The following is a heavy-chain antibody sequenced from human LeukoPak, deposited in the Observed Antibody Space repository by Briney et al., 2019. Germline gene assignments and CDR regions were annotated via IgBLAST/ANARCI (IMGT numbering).Heavy chain of an antibody. Sequence: GGSLRLSCAVSGFSVRNYVIHWVRQAPGKGLEWVSSISSSSSYIYYADSVKGRFTISRDNAKNSLYLQMNSLRAEDTAVYYCARDPPGTTVLDAFDIWGQGTMVTVSS. D-gene: IGHD1-1*01. CDR2: ISSSSSYI. CDR1: GFSVRNYV. CDR3: ARDPPGTTVLDAFDI. V-gene: IGHV3-21*01. J-gene: IGHJ3*02.